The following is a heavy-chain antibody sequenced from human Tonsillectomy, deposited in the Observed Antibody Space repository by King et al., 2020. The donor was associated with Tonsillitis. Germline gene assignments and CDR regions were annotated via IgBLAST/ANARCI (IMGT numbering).Heavy chain of an antibody. V-gene: IGHV3-23*04. J-gene: IGHJ4*02. CDR2: ISDSGGST. D-gene: IGHD3-9*01. CDR3: AKGLTGSARLPEY. Sequence: DVQLVESGGGLVQPGGSLRLSCAASGCTFSSYGMSWVRQAPGKGLEWVSRISDSGGSTYYADSGKGRFTISRDNSKDTLYLQINSLRADDTAVNYCAKGLTGSARLPEYWGQGTLVTVSS. CDR1: GCTFSSYG.